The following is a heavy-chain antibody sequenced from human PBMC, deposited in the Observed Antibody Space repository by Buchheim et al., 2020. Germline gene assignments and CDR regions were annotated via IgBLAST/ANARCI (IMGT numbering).Heavy chain of an antibody. V-gene: IGHV4-30-4*07. CDR1: GGSISSGGYS. J-gene: IGHJ4*02. CDR2: IYYSGST. CDR3: AREYTGTTDYFDY. Sequence: QVQLQESGPGLVKPSQTLSLTCAVSGGSISSGGYSWSWIRQPPGKGLEWIGYIYYSGSTYYNPSLKRRVTISVDTSKNQFSLKLSSVTAADTAVYYCAREYTGTTDYFDYWGQGTL. D-gene: IGHD1-7*01.